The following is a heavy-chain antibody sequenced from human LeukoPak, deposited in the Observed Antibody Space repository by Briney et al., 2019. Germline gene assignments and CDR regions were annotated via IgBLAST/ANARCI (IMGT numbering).Heavy chain of an antibody. CDR3: AKDPGGYYDSSGYYGVGYFDY. CDR1: GFTFSSYP. CDR2: ISGCGGTT. Sequence: GGSLSLSCAASGFTFSSYPMSWVRQAPGKGLEWVSVISGCGGTTYYADSVKGRFTISRDNSKNTLYLQMRSLRAEDTAVYYCAKDPGGYYDSSGYYGVGYFDYWGQGTLVTVSS. V-gene: IGHV3-23*01. D-gene: IGHD3-22*01. J-gene: IGHJ4*02.